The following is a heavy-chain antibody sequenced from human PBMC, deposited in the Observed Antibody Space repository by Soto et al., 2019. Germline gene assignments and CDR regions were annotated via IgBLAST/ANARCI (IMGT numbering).Heavy chain of an antibody. CDR3: ARDLSH. Sequence: DVQLVGSGGGLVQPGGSLRLSCVASGFPFSSYAMHWVRQATGKGLEWISYINGASTTTFYADSVKGRFTVSRDNAKNSVYLQMSSPRHEETAFYYCARDLSHWGQGMLVTVSS. J-gene: IGHJ4*02. CDR2: INGASTTT. V-gene: IGHV3-48*02. CDR1: GFPFSSYA.